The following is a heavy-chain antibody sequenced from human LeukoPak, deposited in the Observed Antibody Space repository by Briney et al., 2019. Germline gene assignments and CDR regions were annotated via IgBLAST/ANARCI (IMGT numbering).Heavy chain of an antibody. CDR3: TTHPIVVVPAAILH. CDR1: GFTFGDYA. Sequence: GRSLRLSCTASGFTFGDYAMSWVRQAPGKGLEWVGFIRSKAYGGTTEYAASVKGRFTISRDDSKSIAYLQMNSLKTEDTAVYYCTTHPIVVVPAAILHWGQGTLVTVSS. D-gene: IGHD2-2*01. CDR2: IRSKAYGGTT. V-gene: IGHV3-49*04. J-gene: IGHJ4*02.